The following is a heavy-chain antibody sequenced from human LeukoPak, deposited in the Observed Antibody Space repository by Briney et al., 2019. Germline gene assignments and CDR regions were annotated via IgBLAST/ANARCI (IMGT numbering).Heavy chain of an antibody. CDR2: INPNSGGT. V-gene: IGHV1-2*02. CDR1: GYTFTGYY. D-gene: IGHD3-10*01. Sequence: ASVKVSCKASGYTFTGYYMHWVRQAPGQGLEWMGWINPNSGGTNYAQKFQGRVTMTRDTSISTAYMELSRLRSDDTAVYYCARDLRITMVRGVPLGYCGQGTLVTVSS. J-gene: IGHJ4*02. CDR3: ARDLRITMVRGVPLGY.